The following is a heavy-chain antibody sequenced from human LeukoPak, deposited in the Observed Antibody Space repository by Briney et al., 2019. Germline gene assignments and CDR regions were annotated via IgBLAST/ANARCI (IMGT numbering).Heavy chain of an antibody. D-gene: IGHD6-19*01. J-gene: IGHJ4*02. CDR1: GYSISSGYY. CDR2: IYHSGST. V-gene: IGHV4-38-2*02. CDR3: ARRPHARQWLVRGNFDY. Sequence: ASETLSLTCTVSGYSISSGYYWGRIRQPPGKGLEWIGSIYHSGSTYYNPSLKSRVTISVDTSKNQFSLKLSSVTAADTAVYYCARRPHARQWLVRGNFDYWGQGTLVTVSS.